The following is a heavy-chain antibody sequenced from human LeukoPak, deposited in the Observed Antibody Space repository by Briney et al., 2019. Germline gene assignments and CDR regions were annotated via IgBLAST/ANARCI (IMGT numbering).Heavy chain of an antibody. V-gene: IGHV3-30*18. Sequence: NPGRSLRLSCAASGFIFSNYAIHWVRQAPGKGLEWAAAVSYDGNLQHYADAVKGRFTVSRDNSKNTVFLQINPLRTEDSAVYWCVKVYPTVTTSSVLGSWGQGTLVTVSS. CDR1: GFIFSNYA. CDR2: VSYDGNLQ. D-gene: IGHD4-17*01. J-gene: IGHJ4*02. CDR3: VKVYPTVTTSSVLGS.